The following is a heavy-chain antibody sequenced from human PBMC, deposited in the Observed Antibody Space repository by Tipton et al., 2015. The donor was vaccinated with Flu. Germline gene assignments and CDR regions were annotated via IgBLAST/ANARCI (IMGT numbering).Heavy chain of an antibody. CDR3: ARGPLPDSNWYNGMDV. V-gene: IGHV3-48*03. J-gene: IGHJ6*02. D-gene: IGHD6-13*01. CDR1: EFTFSTYE. CDR2: IDGSGTTI. Sequence: SLRLSCAASEFTFSTYEMSWVRQAPGKGLEWVSYIDGSGTTIYYAESVKGRFTISRDNAKNSLSLQMNSLRAEDTAVYYCARGPLPDSNWYNGMDVWGQGTTVTVSS.